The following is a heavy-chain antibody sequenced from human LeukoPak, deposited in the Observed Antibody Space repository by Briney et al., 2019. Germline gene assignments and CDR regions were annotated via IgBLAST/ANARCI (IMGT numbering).Heavy chain of an antibody. V-gene: IGHV1-18*01. CDR3: ARDGDGYCSGGSCYRRDDSFDI. CDR2: ISSYNGNT. Sequence: GASVKVSCKASGYTFTSYGISWVRQAPGQGLEWMGWISSYNGNTNYAQKVQGRVTMTTDTSTSTAYMELRSLRSDDTAMYYCARDGDGYCSGGSCYRRDDSFDIWGQGTMVTVSS. CDR1: GYTFTSYG. D-gene: IGHD2-15*01. J-gene: IGHJ3*02.